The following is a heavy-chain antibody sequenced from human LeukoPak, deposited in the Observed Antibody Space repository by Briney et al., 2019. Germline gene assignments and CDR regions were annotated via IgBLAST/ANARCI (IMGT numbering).Heavy chain of an antibody. CDR3: SNGIYDISY. V-gene: IGHV3-7*01. D-gene: IGHD2/OR15-2a*01. CDR1: GFTTRRYW. Sequence: GSLRLSCAASGFTTRRYWMAWVRQAPGTGLQWVANIKQDGSEEYYLDSVRGRFTVSRDNDKNSVDLQMNSLRVEDTAVYFCSNGIYDISYWGLGTLVTVSS. J-gene: IGHJ4*02. CDR2: IKQDGSEE.